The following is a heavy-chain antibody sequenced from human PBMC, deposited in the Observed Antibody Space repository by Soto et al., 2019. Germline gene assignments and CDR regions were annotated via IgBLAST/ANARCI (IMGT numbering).Heavy chain of an antibody. CDR2: IWSDGSKK. Sequence: QVQLVESGGGVVQPGRSLRLSCAASGFTFSSYGMHWVRQAPGKVLEWVAIIWSDGSKKYYADSVKGRFTISRDNSKNTLYLQMNSLRAEDTAVYYCARDDRVAVASFDYWGQGALVTVSS. D-gene: IGHD6-19*01. CDR1: GFTFSSYG. J-gene: IGHJ4*02. V-gene: IGHV3-33*01. CDR3: ARDDRVAVASFDY.